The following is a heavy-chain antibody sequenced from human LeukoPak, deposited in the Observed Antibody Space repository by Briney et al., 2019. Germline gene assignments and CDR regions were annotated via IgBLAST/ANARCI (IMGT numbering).Heavy chain of an antibody. CDR2: IYYSGST. CDR1: GGSISSSSYS. J-gene: IGHJ5*02. D-gene: IGHD5-24*01. Sequence: PSETLSLTCTVSGGSISSSSYSWGWIRQPPGKGLEWIGSIYYSGSTYYNPSLKSRVTISVDTSKNQFSLKLSSVTAADTAVYYCARLSAGYNLSWGQGTLVTVSS. V-gene: IGHV4-39*01. CDR3: ARLSAGYNLS.